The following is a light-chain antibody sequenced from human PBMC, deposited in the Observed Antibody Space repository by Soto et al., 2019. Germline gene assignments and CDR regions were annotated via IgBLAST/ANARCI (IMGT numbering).Light chain of an antibody. Sequence: IQMTQSRSTLSASVGYRVTITCRASQTINSFLAWYQQTPGKAPKLLIYDASSLQSGVPSRFSGGGSGTEFTLTISSLQPDDFATFHCQQYYRYPWTFDQGTKVDIK. CDR1: QTINSF. CDR2: DAS. J-gene: IGKJ1*01. V-gene: IGKV1-5*01. CDR3: QQYYRYPWT.